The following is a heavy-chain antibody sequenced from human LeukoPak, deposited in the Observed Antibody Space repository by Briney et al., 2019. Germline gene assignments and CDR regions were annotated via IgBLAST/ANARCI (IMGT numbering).Heavy chain of an antibody. CDR3: ARIFGATAPPYYYYGMDV. J-gene: IGHJ6*02. V-gene: IGHV3-21*01. CDR2: ISSSSNYI. CDR1: GFIFSSYS. Sequence: PGGSLRLSCAASGFIFSSYSMTWVRQAPGKGLEWVSSISSSSNYIYYADSVKGRFTISRDNTKNSLYLQMNSLRAEDTAVYYCARIFGATAPPYYYYGMDVWGQGTTVTVSS. D-gene: IGHD4/OR15-4a*01.